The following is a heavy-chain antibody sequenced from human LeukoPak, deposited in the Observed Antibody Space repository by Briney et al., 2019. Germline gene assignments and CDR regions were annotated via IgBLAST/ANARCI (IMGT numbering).Heavy chain of an antibody. CDR2: IIPIFGTA. D-gene: IGHD3-22*01. J-gene: IGHJ4*02. V-gene: IGHV1-69*05. CDR1: GGTFSSYA. CDR3: ARGDYYYDSSGYYPFDY. Sequence: SVKVSCKASGGTFSSYAISWVRQAPGQGLEWMGGIIPIFGTANYAQKFQGRVTITTDESTSTAYMELRSLRSDDTAVYYCARGDYYYDSSGYYPFDYWGQGTLVTVSS.